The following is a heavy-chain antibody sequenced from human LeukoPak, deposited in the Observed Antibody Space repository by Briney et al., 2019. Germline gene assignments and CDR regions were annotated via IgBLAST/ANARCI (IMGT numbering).Heavy chain of an antibody. V-gene: IGHV3-23*01. CDR1: GFTFSSYA. J-gene: IGHJ4*02. Sequence: GGSLRLSCAASGFTFSSYAMSWVRQAPGKGLEWVSTISGSGATTYYADSVKGRFTISRDNSKNTLHLQMNSLRAEDTAVYYCAKWPGRATAYWGQGTLVTVSS. D-gene: IGHD1-26*01. CDR2: ISGSGATT. CDR3: AKWPGRATAY.